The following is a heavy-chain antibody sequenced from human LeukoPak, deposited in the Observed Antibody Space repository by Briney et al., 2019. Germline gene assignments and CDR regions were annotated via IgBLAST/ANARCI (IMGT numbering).Heavy chain of an antibody. CDR1: GGSISSGGYY. V-gene: IGHV4-31*03. Sequence: SQTLSLTCTVSGGSISSGGYYWSWIRQHPGKGPEWIGYIYYSGSTYYNPSLKSRVTISVDASKNQFSLKMSSVTAADTAVYYCARALTYDYGDYDLDYWGQGTLVTVSS. CDR2: IYYSGST. CDR3: ARALTYDYGDYDLDY. D-gene: IGHD4-17*01. J-gene: IGHJ4*02.